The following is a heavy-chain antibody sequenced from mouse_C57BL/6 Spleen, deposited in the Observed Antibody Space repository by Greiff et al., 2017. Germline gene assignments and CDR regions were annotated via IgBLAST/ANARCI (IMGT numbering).Heavy chain of an antibody. Sequence: QVQLQQPGAELVMPGASVKLSCKASGYTFTSYSMHWVKQRPGQGLEWIGEIDPSDSYTNYNQKFKGKATLTADKSSSTAYLQLSSLTSEDSAVYYGADMDYGRGLDYWGQGTTLTVSS. CDR2: IDPSDSYT. V-gene: IGHV1-69*01. CDR3: ADMDYGRGLDY. D-gene: IGHD1-2*01. J-gene: IGHJ2*01. CDR1: GYTFTSYS.